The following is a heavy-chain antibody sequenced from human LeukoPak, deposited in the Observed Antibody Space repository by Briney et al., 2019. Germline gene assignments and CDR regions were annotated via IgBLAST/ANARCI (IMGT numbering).Heavy chain of an antibody. V-gene: IGHV4-34*01. J-gene: IGHJ6*04. CDR1: GGSFSGYY. CDR2: INHSGST. CDR3: ARIVRRPHYYYGMDV. Sequence: SETLSLTCAVYGGSFSGYYWSWIRQPPGKGLERIGEINHSGSTNYNPSLKSRVTISVDTSKNQFSLKLSSVTAADTAAYYCARIVRRPHYYYGMDVWGKGTTVTVSS. D-gene: IGHD4-17*01.